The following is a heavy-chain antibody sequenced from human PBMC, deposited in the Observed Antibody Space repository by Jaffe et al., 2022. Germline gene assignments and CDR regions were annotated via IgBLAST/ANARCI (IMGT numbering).Heavy chain of an antibody. CDR2: IYHSGST. CDR1: GGSISSSNW. V-gene: IGHV4-4*02. CDR3: ARAVVVVAATEASDYYYYMDV. Sequence: QVQLQESGPGLVKPSGTLSLTCAVSGGSISSSNWWSWVRQPPGKGLEWIGEIYHSGSTNYNPSLKSRVTISVDKSKNQFSLKLSSVTAADTAVYYCARAVVVVAATEASDYYYYMDVWGKGTTVTVSS. J-gene: IGHJ6*03. D-gene: IGHD2-15*01.